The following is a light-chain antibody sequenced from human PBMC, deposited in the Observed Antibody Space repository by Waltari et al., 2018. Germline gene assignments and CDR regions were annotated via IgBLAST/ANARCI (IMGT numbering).Light chain of an antibody. CDR3: GTWDSSLSVRV. J-gene: IGLJ3*02. V-gene: IGLV1-51*01. CDR1: SSNIGNNY. CDR2: DKR. Sequence: QSVLTQPPSVSAAPGQAVTISCSGSSSNIGNNYVTWYQHLPGTAPKLLIYDKRKRPSGIPDRFSGSKSGTSATLAITGLQTGDEADYYCGTWDSSLSVRVFGGGTKLTVL.